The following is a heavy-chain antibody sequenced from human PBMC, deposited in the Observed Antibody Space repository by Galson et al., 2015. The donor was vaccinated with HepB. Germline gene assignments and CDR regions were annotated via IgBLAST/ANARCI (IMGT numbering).Heavy chain of an antibody. CDR1: EFTFSIYA. CDR3: AKDYSDSSGYYGAGLFDY. D-gene: IGHD3-22*01. Sequence: SLRLSCAASEFTFSIYAMSWVRQAPGKGLEWISGISGSGGITYYPDSVKGRFTISRDNSKNTLYLQMNSLRDEDTAVYYCAKDYSDSSGYYGAGLFDYWDQGTLVTVAS. V-gene: IGHV3-23*01. J-gene: IGHJ4*02. CDR2: ISGSGGIT.